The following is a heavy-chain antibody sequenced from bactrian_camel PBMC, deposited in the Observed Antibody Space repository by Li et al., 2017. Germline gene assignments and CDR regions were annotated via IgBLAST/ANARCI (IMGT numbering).Heavy chain of an antibody. CDR3: AADPWVVAPDRTKPQYYRY. D-gene: IGHD6*01. CDR2: IDSDGRA. V-gene: IGHV3S53*01. J-gene: IGHJ4*01. Sequence: HVQLVESGGSSVQAGESLKVSCVVSGVPFSRNCMGWFRQAPGKSREGVAVIDSDGRASYADSVRGRFSISHANDKDTVYLQMNSLKPEDTAVYYCAADPWVVAPDRTKPQYYRYWGQGTQVTVS. CDR1: GVPFSRNC.